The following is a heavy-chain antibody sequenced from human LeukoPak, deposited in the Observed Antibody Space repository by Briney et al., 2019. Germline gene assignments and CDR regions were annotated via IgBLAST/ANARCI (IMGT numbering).Heavy chain of an antibody. CDR3: ASRPFETAVVPWDFY. Sequence: GESLKISCKGSGYNFNTYWVAWVRQLPGKGLEWMGIIRPMNSDVRYSPSFQGQVTISADRSINTAYLQWNSLTASDTAMYYCASRPFETAVVPWDFYWGQGTQVTVSS. J-gene: IGHJ4*02. V-gene: IGHV5-51*01. CDR1: GYNFNTYW. CDR2: IRPMNSDV. D-gene: IGHD4-23*01.